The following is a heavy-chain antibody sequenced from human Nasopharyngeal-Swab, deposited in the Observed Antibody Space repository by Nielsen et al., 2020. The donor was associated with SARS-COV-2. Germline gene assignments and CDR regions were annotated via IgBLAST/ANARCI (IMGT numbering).Heavy chain of an antibody. CDR3: ARDEGIVAAGTRAFDI. CDR1: GGSISSRNYF. V-gene: IGHV4-39*07. J-gene: IGHJ3*02. D-gene: IGHD6-13*01. Sequence: SETLSLTCTVSGGSISSRNYFWGWIRQPPGKGLERLGSIYYSGSTYYNPSLKSRVTISVDTSKNQFSLKLNSVTAADTAMYYCARDEGIVAAGTRAFDIWGQGTMVTVSS. CDR2: IYYSGST.